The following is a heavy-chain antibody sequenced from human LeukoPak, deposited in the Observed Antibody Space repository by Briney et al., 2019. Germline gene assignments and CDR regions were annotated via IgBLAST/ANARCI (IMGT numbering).Heavy chain of an antibody. Sequence: GGSLRLSCAASGFTFSNYAMSWVRQAPGKGLEWVSTISDNGGSTYCADSVKGRFTISRDNSKNTLYLQMNSLRAEDTAVYYCARESITIFGVVTHWGQGTLVTVSS. V-gene: IGHV3-23*01. CDR3: ARESITIFGVVTH. J-gene: IGHJ4*02. CDR2: ISDNGGST. D-gene: IGHD3-3*01. CDR1: GFTFSNYA.